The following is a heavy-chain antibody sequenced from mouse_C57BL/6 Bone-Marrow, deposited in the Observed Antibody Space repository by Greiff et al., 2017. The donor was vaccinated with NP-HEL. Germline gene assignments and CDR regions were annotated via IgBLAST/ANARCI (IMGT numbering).Heavy chain of an antibody. Sequence: VQLQQSGAELARPGASVKLSCKASGYTFTSYGISWVKQRTGQGLEWIGEIYPRSGNTNYNEKFKGKATLTADKSYSTAYMELRSLTSEYSAGYFCARRGYDGYPCGYWGRGTTLTVSS. CDR1: GYTFTSYG. V-gene: IGHV1-81*01. CDR3: ARRGYDGYPCGY. CDR2: IYPRSGNT. J-gene: IGHJ2*01. D-gene: IGHD2-3*01.